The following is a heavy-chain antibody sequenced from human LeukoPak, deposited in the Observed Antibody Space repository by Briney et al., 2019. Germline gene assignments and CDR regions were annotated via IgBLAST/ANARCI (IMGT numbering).Heavy chain of an antibody. J-gene: IGHJ4*02. CDR1: GFTFSHYA. CDR3: AKECGSSRPWGPDY. Sequence: GGSLRLSCAASGFTFSHYAMGWVRQAPGKGLEWVSDISVSGGTTYYADSVKGRFIISRDNSKNTLYLQMNSLRAEDTAVYYCAKECGSSRPWGPDYWGQGTLVTVSS. D-gene: IGHD6-13*01. V-gene: IGHV3-23*01. CDR2: ISVSGGTT.